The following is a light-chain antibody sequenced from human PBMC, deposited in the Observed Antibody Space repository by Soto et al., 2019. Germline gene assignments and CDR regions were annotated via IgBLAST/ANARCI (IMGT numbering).Light chain of an antibody. CDR3: QQSYRSPYT. V-gene: IGKV1-39*01. Sequence: ILMTQSPSSLSASVGDSVTVTCRASQSINIYLNWYQQKPGKAPTLLIYGASSLQSGVPSRFTVGGSRTDFPLTISSLQPEDFATYYCQQSYRSPYTFGQGTKLQIK. CDR2: GAS. CDR1: QSINIY. J-gene: IGKJ2*01.